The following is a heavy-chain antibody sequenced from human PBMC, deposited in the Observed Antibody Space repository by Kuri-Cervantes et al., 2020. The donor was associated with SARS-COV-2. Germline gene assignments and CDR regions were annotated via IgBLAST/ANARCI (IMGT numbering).Heavy chain of an antibody. Sequence: KVSCKGSGYSFTSYWIGWVRQMPGKGLEWMGIIYPGDSDTRYSPSFQGQVTISADKSISTAYLQWSSLKASDTAMYYCARLVDIVVVPAAQRGWFDPWGQGTLVTVPS. D-gene: IGHD2-2*01. CDR2: IYPGDSDT. J-gene: IGHJ5*02. CDR3: ARLVDIVVVPAAQRGWFDP. CDR1: GYSFTSYW. V-gene: IGHV5-51*01.